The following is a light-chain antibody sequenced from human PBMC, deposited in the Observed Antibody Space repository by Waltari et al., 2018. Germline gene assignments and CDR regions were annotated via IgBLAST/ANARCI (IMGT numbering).Light chain of an antibody. CDR3: AAWDDSLNVVV. CDR2: SNN. V-gene: IGLV1-44*01. CDR1: SSNIGSNT. J-gene: IGLJ2*01. Sequence: QSVLTQPPSAPGTPGQRVTISCSGSSSNIGSNTVNWYQQLPGTAPKLLIDSNNQRPSGVPDRFSGSKSCTSASLAISGLQSEDEADYYCAAWDDSLNVVVLGGGTKLTVL.